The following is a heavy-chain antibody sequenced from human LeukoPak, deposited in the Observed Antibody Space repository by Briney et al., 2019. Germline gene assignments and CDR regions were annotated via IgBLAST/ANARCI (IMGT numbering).Heavy chain of an antibody. D-gene: IGHD3-3*01. CDR2: ISAYNGNT. CDR3: ARAGPYDFWSGYWLDI. J-gene: IGHJ3*02. CDR1: GYTFTSYG. V-gene: IGHV1-18*01. Sequence: ASVKVSCKASGYTFTSYGISWVRQAPGQGLEWMGWISAYNGNTNYAQKLQGRVTMTTDTSTSTAYMELRRLRSDDTAVYYCARAGPYDFWSGYWLDIWGQGTMVTVSS.